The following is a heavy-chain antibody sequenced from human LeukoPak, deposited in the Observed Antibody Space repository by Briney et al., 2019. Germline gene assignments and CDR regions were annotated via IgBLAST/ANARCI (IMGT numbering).Heavy chain of an antibody. J-gene: IGHJ4*02. V-gene: IGHV1-2*02. CDR1: GYTFTGYY. Sequence: ASVTVSCKASGYTFTGYYMHWVRQAPGQGLEWMGWINPNSGGTNYAQKFQGRVTMTRDTSISTAYMELSRLRSDDTAVYYCARDRSYNWNYQDYWGQGTLVTVSS. D-gene: IGHD1-7*01. CDR2: INPNSGGT. CDR3: ARDRSYNWNYQDY.